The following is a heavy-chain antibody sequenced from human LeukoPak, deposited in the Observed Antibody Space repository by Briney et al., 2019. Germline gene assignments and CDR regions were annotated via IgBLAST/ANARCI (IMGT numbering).Heavy chain of an antibody. CDR2: IWDDGTNK. J-gene: IGHJ4*02. Sequence: PGGSLRLSCVASGFTLNTFGVIWVRQAPGKGLQWVALIWDDGTNKYYADSVKGRFTISRDSSTNTVYLQMTSLRAEDSGVYYCARDYTGDPWPYFDHWGQGTLVTVSS. CDR1: GFTLNTFG. D-gene: IGHD7-27*01. CDR3: ARDYTGDPWPYFDH. V-gene: IGHV3-33*01.